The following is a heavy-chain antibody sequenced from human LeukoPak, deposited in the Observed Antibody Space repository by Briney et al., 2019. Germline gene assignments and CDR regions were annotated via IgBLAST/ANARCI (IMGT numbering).Heavy chain of an antibody. CDR1: GFTFSSYG. Sequence: GGSLRLSCAASGFTFSSYGMHWVRQAPGKGLEWVAFIRYDGSNKYYADSVKGRFTISRDNSKNTLYLQMNSLRAEDTAVYYCAKDGSPAWLVGDLDYWGQGTLVTVSS. D-gene: IGHD6-19*01. CDR3: AKDGSPAWLVGDLDY. CDR2: IRYDGSNK. J-gene: IGHJ4*02. V-gene: IGHV3-30*02.